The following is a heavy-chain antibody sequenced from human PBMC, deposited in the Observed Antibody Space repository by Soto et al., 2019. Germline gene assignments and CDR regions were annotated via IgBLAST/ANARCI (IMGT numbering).Heavy chain of an antibody. V-gene: IGHV1-46*01. Sequence: GASVKVSCKASGYTFTSYYMHWVRQAPGQELEWMGIINPSGGSTSYAQKFQGRVTMTRDTSTSTVYMELSSLKSEDTDVYYCARSSRQWLVDYWGQETLVTVSS. CDR1: GYTFTSYY. D-gene: IGHD6-19*01. CDR2: INPSGGST. CDR3: ARSSRQWLVDY. J-gene: IGHJ4*02.